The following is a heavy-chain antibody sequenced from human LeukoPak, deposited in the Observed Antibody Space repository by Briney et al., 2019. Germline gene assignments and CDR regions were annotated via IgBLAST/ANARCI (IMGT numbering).Heavy chain of an antibody. CDR1: GGSIRNYF. D-gene: IGHD5-12*01. Sequence: SETLSLTCTVSGGSIRNYFWSWIRQPPGKGLEWIGYIYYSGSTNYNPSLKSRVTISVDTCKNQFSLKLSSVTAADTAVYYCARHPDSGYDYWNYWGQGTLVTVSS. V-gene: IGHV4-59*08. CDR2: IYYSGST. J-gene: IGHJ4*02. CDR3: ARHPDSGYDYWNY.